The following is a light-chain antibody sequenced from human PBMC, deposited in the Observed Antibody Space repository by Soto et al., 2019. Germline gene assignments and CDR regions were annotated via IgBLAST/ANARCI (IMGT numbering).Light chain of an antibody. CDR2: GAS. CDR3: QQYNNWPPMYT. V-gene: IGKV3-15*01. CDR1: QSVSSN. J-gene: IGKJ2*01. Sequence: EIVMTQSPATLSVSPGERATLSCRASQSVSSNLAWYQQKPGQAPRLLIYGASTRATGIPARFSGRGSGTDVTLTFSCLHSEDFAVYYCQQYNNWPPMYTFGQGTKLEIK.